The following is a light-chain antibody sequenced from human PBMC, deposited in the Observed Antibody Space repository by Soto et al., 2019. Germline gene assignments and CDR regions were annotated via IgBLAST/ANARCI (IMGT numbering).Light chain of an antibody. CDR3: QSYDSRLNSVV. Sequence: QSALTQPPSVSGAPGQRVTISCTGSSSNIGAGYDVHWYQQLPGTAPKLLIYGNSNRPSGVPDRFSGSQPPTSSSLAITGLQAEAEADYYCQSYDSRLNSVVFGGGTKLTVL. V-gene: IGLV1-40*01. CDR2: GNS. CDR1: SSNIGAGYD. J-gene: IGLJ2*01.